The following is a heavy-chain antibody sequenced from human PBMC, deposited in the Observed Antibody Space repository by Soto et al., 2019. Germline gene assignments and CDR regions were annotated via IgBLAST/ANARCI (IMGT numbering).Heavy chain of an antibody. CDR1: EFHFSCYA. J-gene: IGHJ6*03. D-gene: IGHD2-2*01. Sequence: GGSLRLSCAAYEFHFSCYALSWARQAAGEGLEWVSAISGSGGSTYYADSVKGRFTISRDNSKNTLYLQMNSLRAEDTAVYYCAKGTSFRYYYYYYYMDVWGKGTTVTVSS. CDR2: ISGSGGST. V-gene: IGHV3-23*01. CDR3: AKGTSFRYYYYYYYMDV.